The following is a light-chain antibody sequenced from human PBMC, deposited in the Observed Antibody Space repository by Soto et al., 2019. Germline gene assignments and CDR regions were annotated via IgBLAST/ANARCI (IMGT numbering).Light chain of an antibody. CDR2: DAS. V-gene: IGKV3-20*01. CDR1: QTVRNNY. J-gene: IGKJ4*01. CDR3: QQFISYPLT. Sequence: EVVMRQSPAPLSVSPGEGATLSCRASQTVRNNYLAWYQQKPGQAPRLLIYDASSRATGIPDRFSGGGSGTESTLTISRLEPEDFAVYYCQQFISYPLTFGGGTKVDIK.